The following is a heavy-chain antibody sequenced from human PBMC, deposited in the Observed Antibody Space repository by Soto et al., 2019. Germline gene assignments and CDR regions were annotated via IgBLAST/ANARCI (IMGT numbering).Heavy chain of an antibody. D-gene: IGHD5-12*01. CDR1: GGSISSGGYY. Sequence: QVQLQESGPGLVKPSQTLSLTCTVSGGSISSGGYYWSWIRQHPGKGLEWIGYIYYSGSTYYNPSLKSRVTISVDTSKNQFPLKLSSVTAADTAVYYCAREGDGYNNFDYWGQGTLVTVSS. CDR2: IYYSGST. J-gene: IGHJ4*02. CDR3: AREGDGYNNFDY. V-gene: IGHV4-31*03.